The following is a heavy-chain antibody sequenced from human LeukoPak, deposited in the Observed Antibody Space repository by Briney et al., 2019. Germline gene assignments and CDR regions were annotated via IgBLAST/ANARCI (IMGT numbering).Heavy chain of an antibody. V-gene: IGHV1-69*04. Sequence: ASVKVSCKASGGTFSSYSISWVRQAPGQGPEWLGRITPNLAITDYAQKFRGRVTLTADKSTSTVYMELGSLTSGDTAAYYCARDSALRCSSTSCYFDYWGQGTLVTVSS. J-gene: IGHJ4*02. CDR3: ARDSALRCSSTSCYFDY. CDR2: ITPNLAIT. D-gene: IGHD2-2*01. CDR1: GGTFSSYS.